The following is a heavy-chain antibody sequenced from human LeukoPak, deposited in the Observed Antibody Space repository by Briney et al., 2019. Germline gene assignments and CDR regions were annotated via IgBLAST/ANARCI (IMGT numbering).Heavy chain of an antibody. D-gene: IGHD6-13*01. V-gene: IGHV3-20*04. CDR2: INWNAGST. J-gene: IGHJ4*02. Sequence: PGGSLRLSCAASGFTFDDYAMSWVRQAPGKGLEWVSGINWNAGSTGYADSVKGRFTISRDNAKNSLYLQMNGLRVEDMALYYCARDGRYSSSWPDYWGQGTLVTVSS. CDR3: ARDGRYSSSWPDY. CDR1: GFTFDDYA.